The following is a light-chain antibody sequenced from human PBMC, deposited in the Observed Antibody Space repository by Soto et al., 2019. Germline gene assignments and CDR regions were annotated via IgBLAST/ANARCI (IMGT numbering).Light chain of an antibody. CDR1: SSNIGAGYD. CDR3: QSYDSRPSAPWA. J-gene: IGLJ2*01. CDR2: ANT. V-gene: IGLV1-40*01. Sequence: QSVLTQPPSVSGAPGQRVTISCTGSSSNIGAGYDVHWYQQLPGTAPKLLIYANTHRPSGVPDRFSGSKSGTSASLAITGLQTEDEADYYCQSYDSRPSAPWAFGGGTKLTVL.